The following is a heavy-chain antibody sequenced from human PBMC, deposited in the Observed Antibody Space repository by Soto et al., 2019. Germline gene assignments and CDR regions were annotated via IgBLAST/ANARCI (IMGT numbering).Heavy chain of an antibody. V-gene: IGHV3-7*01. CDR3: ARDNGCSGGTCSNAFDI. D-gene: IGHD2-15*01. CDR2: IKQDGSEK. Sequence: GGSLRLSCAASGFTFGSYLVSWVRQAPGKGLEWVANIKQDGSEKYYVDSVKGRLTISRDNAKNSLYLQMNSLTVEDTAVYYCARDNGCSGGTCSNAFDIWGQGTMVTVSS. CDR1: GFTFGSYL. J-gene: IGHJ3*02.